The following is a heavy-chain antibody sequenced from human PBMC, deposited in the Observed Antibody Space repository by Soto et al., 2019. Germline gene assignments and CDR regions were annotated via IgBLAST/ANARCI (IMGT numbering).Heavy chain of an antibody. J-gene: IGHJ4*02. Sequence: ASAKVSCKASGYTFTSYYIHWVRQAPGQGLEWMGSISPGGGGTSDAQNFQGRVTMTGDTSTNTVYMELSSLRSEDSAVYYCARDAPFPITGTTFDYWGQGXLVTVYS. CDR3: ARDAPFPITGTTFDY. V-gene: IGHV1-46*01. CDR1: GYTFTSYY. CDR2: ISPGGGGT. D-gene: IGHD1-7*01.